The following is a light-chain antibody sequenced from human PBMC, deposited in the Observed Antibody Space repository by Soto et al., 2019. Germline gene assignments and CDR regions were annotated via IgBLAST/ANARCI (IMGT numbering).Light chain of an antibody. CDR2: SNN. CDR3: AAWDDRLNGYV. V-gene: IGLV1-44*01. Sequence: QSALTQPPSASGTPGQRVTISCSGSSSNIGGNAVNWYQQLPGTPPKLLIYSNNQRPSGVPDRFSGSKSGTSASLAISGLQSEDEADYYCAAWDDRLNGYVFGTGTKLTVL. CDR1: SSNIGGNA. J-gene: IGLJ1*01.